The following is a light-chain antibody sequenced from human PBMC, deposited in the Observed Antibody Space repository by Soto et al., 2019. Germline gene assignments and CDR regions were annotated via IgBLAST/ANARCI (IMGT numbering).Light chain of an antibody. V-gene: IGLV2-14*03. Sequence: QSALTQPASVSGSPGQSITISCTGTSSDVGGYNYVSWYQHHPGKAPKLMIYDVTNRPSGVSNRFSGSKSGNTASLIISGLQAEDEADYYCNSYTSSSTRVFGTGTKLTVL. CDR3: NSYTSSSTRV. CDR1: SSDVGGYNY. CDR2: DVT. J-gene: IGLJ1*01.